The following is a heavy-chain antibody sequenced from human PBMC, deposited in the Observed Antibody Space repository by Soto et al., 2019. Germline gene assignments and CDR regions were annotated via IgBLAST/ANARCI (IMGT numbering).Heavy chain of an antibody. CDR3: ARDPLTMYRSYYYYYMAV. D-gene: IGHD3-10*02. Sequence: AGGSLRLSCAASGFTFSSYGMHWVRQAPGKGLEWVAVIWYDGSNKYYADSVKGRFTISRDNSKNTLYLQMNSLRAEDTAVYYCARDPLTMYRSYYYYYMAVWGKGTTVTVFS. J-gene: IGHJ6*03. CDR2: IWYDGSNK. V-gene: IGHV3-33*01. CDR1: GFTFSSYG.